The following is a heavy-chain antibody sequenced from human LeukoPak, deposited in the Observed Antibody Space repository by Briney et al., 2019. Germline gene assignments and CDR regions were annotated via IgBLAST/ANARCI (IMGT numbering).Heavy chain of an antibody. D-gene: IGHD1-26*01. CDR2: IYWNGGST. Sequence: PGGSLRLSCAASGFTFDDYGMSWVRQAPGKGLEWVSGIYWNGGSTGYADSVKGRFTISRDNAKNSLYLQMNSLRAEDTAVYYCARDIAPVRFGSYCFDYWGQGTLVTVSS. CDR3: ARDIAPVRFGSYCFDY. V-gene: IGHV3-20*04. CDR1: GFTFDDYG. J-gene: IGHJ4*02.